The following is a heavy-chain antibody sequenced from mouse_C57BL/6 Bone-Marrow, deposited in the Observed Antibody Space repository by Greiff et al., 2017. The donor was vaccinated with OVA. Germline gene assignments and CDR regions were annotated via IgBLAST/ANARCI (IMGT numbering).Heavy chain of an antibody. V-gene: IGHV1-69*01. J-gene: IGHJ3*01. CDR3: AREGYDYSWFAY. CDR2: MNPSDSYT. CDR1: GYTFTSYW. Sequence: VQLQQPGAELVMPGASVKLSCKASGYTFTSYWMHWVKQRPGQGLEWTGEMNPSDSYTNYNQKFKGKSTWTVDKSSSTAYMQLSSLTSEDSAVYYCAREGYDYSWFAYWGQGTLVTVSA. D-gene: IGHD2-4*01.